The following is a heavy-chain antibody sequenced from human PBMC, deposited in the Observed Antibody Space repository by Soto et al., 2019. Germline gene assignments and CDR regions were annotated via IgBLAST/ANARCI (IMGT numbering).Heavy chain of an antibody. CDR3: ARGRWELLWGEGY. V-gene: IGHV3-74*01. D-gene: IGHD1-26*01. CDR1: GLTLSRYW. J-gene: IGHJ4*02. CDR2: INSDGSST. Sequence: EVQLVESGGGLVQPGGSLRLSCAASGLTLSRYWMHWVRQAPGKGLVWVSRINSDGSSTSYADSVKGRFTISRDNAKNTLYLQMNSLRAEDTAVYYCARGRWELLWGEGYWGQGTLVTVSS.